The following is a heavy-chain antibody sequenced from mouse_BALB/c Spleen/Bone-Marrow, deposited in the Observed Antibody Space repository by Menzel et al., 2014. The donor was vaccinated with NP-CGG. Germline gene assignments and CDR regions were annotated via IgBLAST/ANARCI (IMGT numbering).Heavy chain of an antibody. CDR2: IDPANGNT. J-gene: IGHJ4*01. CDR1: GFNIKDTY. V-gene: IGHV14-3*02. CDR3: SSYAMDY. Sequence: EVKLMDSGAELVKPGASVKLSCTASGFNIKDTYMHWVKQRPEQGLEWIGRIDPANGNTKYDPKFQGKATITADTSSNTAYLQLSSLTSEDTAVYYGSSYAMDYWGQGTSVTVSS.